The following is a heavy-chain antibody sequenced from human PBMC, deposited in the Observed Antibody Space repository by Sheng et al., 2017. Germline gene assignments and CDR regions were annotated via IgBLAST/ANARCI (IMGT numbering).Heavy chain of an antibody. CDR3: ARSGITMMAMDV. CDR2: IIPIFGTT. V-gene: IGHV1-69*13. CDR1: GGTFSHYA. J-gene: IGHJ6*02. Sequence: QVQLVQSGAEVKKPGSSVKISCQASGGTFSHYAIIWVRQAPGQGLEWMGGIIPIFGTTKYAQKFQGRVTITADESRTTAYMALSSLRSADTAVYYCARSGITMMAMDVWGQGTTVTVSS. D-gene: IGHD3-22*01.